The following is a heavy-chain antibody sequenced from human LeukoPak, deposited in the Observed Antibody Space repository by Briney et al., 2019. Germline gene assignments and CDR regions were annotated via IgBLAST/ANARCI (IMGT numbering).Heavy chain of an antibody. J-gene: IGHJ3*02. CDR1: GFTFSSYS. Sequence: GGSLRLSCAASGFTFSSYSMNWVCQAPGKGLEWVSYISSSSSTIYYADSVKGRFTISRDNAKNSLYLQMNSLRDEDTAVYYCARGGRWLVFGVSDAFDIWGQGTMVTVSS. V-gene: IGHV3-48*02. CDR2: ISSSSSTI. CDR3: ARGGRWLVFGVSDAFDI. D-gene: IGHD6-19*01.